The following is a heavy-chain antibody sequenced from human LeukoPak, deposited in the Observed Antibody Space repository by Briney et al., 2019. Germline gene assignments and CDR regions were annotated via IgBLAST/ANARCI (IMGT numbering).Heavy chain of an antibody. J-gene: IGHJ4*02. CDR1: GFTFSTFG. CDR2: IRYDGSNK. V-gene: IGHV3-30*02. Sequence: PGGSLRLSCAASGFAASGFTFSTFGMHWVRQAPGKGLEWVAFIRYDGSNKYYADSVKGRFTISRDDSKNTLYLQMNSLRAEDTAVYYCARVMGRYCSSTSCYVDYWGQGTLVTVSS. CDR3: ARVMGRYCSSTSCYVDY. D-gene: IGHD2-2*01.